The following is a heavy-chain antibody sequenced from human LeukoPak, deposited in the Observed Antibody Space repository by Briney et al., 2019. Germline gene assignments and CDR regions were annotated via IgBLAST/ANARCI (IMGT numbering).Heavy chain of an antibody. J-gene: IGHJ6*03. CDR2: IYTSGST. CDR3: ARDNTGTRYYYYMDV. V-gene: IGHV4-4*07. Sequence: SETLSLTCTVSGGSISSYYWIWIRQPAGKGLEWLGRIYTSGSTNYNPSLKSRVTISVDKSKNQFSLKLSSVTAADTAVYYCARDNTGTRYYYYMDVWGKGTTVTVSS. D-gene: IGHD1-7*01. CDR1: GGSISSYY.